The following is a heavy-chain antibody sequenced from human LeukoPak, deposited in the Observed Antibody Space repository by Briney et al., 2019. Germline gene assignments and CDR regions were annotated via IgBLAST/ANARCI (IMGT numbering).Heavy chain of an antibody. CDR2: ISYDGSNK. D-gene: IGHD3-22*01. V-gene: IGHV3-30-3*01. CDR3: ARGRYYYDSSGYQPPFFDY. Sequence: SLRLSCAASGFTFSSYAMHWVRQAPGKGLEWVAVISYDGSNKYYADSVKGRFTISRDNSKNTLYLQMNSLRAEDTAVYYCARGRYYYDSSGYQPPFFDYWGQGTLVTVSS. CDR1: GFTFSSYA. J-gene: IGHJ4*02.